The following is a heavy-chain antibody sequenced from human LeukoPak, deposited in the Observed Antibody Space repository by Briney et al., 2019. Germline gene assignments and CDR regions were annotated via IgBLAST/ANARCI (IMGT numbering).Heavy chain of an antibody. CDR1: GYTFTSYY. Sequence: ASVKVSCKASGYTFTSYYMHWVRQAPGQGLEWMGIINPSGGSTSYAQKFQGRVTMTRDTSTSTVYMELSSLRSEDTAVYYCARGLPTYYYDSSGYSGYWGQGTLVTVSP. CDR3: ARGLPTYYYDSSGYSGY. J-gene: IGHJ4*02. CDR2: INPSGGST. D-gene: IGHD3-22*01. V-gene: IGHV1-46*01.